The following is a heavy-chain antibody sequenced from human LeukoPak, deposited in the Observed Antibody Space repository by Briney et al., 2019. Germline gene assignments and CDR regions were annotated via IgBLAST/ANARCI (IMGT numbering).Heavy chain of an antibody. D-gene: IGHD6-25*01. V-gene: IGHV3-33*01. Sequence: GGSLRLSCAASGFTFSSYGMPWVRQAPGKGLEWVAVIWYDGSNKYYADSVKGRFTISRDNSKNTLYLQMNSLRAEDTAVYYCARAGSNDAFDIWGQGTMVTVSS. CDR2: IWYDGSNK. CDR3: ARAGSNDAFDI. CDR1: GFTFSSYG. J-gene: IGHJ3*02.